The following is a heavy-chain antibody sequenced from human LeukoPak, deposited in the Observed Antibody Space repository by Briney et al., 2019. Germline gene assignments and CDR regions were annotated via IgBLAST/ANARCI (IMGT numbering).Heavy chain of an antibody. CDR1: GFTFSSYS. CDR2: ISSSSSYI. J-gene: IGHJ4*02. V-gene: IGHV3-21*01. CDR3: ARDPSLGLKYFNWGLEGYYYFDY. Sequence: GGSLRLSCAASGFTFSSYSMNWVRQAPGKGLEWVSSISSSSSYIYYADSVKGRFTISRDNAKNSLYLQMNSLRAEDTAVYYCARDPSLGLKYFNWGLEGYYYFDYWGQGTLVTVSS. D-gene: IGHD3-9*01.